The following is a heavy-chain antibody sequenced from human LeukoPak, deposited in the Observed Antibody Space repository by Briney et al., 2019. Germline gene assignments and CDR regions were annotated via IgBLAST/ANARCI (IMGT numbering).Heavy chain of an antibody. CDR3: ARDTIYGDYLWGGFDY. CDR2: IYYSGST. J-gene: IGHJ4*02. V-gene: IGHV4-59*01. D-gene: IGHD4-17*01. Sequence: PSETLSLTCAVYGGSFSGYYWSWIRQPPGKGLEWIGYIYYSGSTNYNPSLKSRVTISVDTSKNQFSLKLSSVTAADTAVYYCARDTIYGDYLWGGFDYWGQGTLVTVSS. CDR1: GGSFSGYY.